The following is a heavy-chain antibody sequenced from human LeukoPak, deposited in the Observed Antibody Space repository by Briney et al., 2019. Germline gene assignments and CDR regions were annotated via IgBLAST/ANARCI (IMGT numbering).Heavy chain of an antibody. CDR3: ARDPYYGDYVV. D-gene: IGHD4-17*01. CDR2: ISSSGSTI. Sequence: GGSLRLSCAASGFTFSSYEMNWVRQAPGKGLKWVSYISSSGSTIYYADSVKGRFTISRDNAKNSLYLQMNSLRAEDTAVYYCARDPYYGDYVVWGQGTLVTVSS. J-gene: IGHJ4*02. CDR1: GFTFSSYE. V-gene: IGHV3-48*03.